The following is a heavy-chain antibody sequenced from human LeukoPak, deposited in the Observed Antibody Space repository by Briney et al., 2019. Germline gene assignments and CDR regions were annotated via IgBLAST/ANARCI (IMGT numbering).Heavy chain of an antibody. CDR2: IYYSGST. J-gene: IGHJ4*02. CDR3: ARHPRQGYVWGSYRYTNPHFDY. Sequence: SETLSLTCTVSGGSISSSSYYWGWIRQPPGKGLEWIVSIYYSGSTYYNPSLKSRVTISVDTSKNQFSLKLSSVTAADTAVYYCARHPRQGYVWGSYRYTNPHFDYWGQGTLVTVSS. D-gene: IGHD3-16*02. CDR1: GGSISSSSYY. V-gene: IGHV4-39*01.